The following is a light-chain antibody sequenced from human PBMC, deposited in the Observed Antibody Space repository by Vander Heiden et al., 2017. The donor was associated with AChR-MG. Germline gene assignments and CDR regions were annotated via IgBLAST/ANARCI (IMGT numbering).Light chain of an antibody. V-gene: IGLV3-9*01. CDR2: RET. J-gene: IGLJ2*01. CDR3: QVWDSSTLVV. Sequence: SYELPQPLSVSVALGPPARITCGGNNIGSKNVHWYQQKPDQAPVVVIYRETNRPSGIPERFSGSNSGDTATLTISRAQAGDEADYYCQVWDSSTLVVFGGGTKLTVL. CDR1: NIGSKN.